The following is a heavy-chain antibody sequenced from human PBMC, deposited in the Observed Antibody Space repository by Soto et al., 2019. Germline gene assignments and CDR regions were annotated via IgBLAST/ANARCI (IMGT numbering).Heavy chain of an antibody. CDR1: GFIFIIYS. D-gene: IGHD5-12*01. CDR3: TRGYTGYAQAGLDS. V-gene: IGHV3-48*01. CDR2: ITSSGSAT. J-gene: IGHJ4*02. Sequence: GGSLRLSCAASGFIFIIYSMNWVRQAPWKGLEWVSYITSSGSATYYADTVKGRFTISRDNAKNSLYLQMNSLRAEDTAVYYCTRGYTGYAQAGLDSWGRGTLVTVSP.